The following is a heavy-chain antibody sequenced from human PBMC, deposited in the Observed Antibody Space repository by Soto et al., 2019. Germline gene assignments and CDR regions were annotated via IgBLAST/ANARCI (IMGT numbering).Heavy chain of an antibody. Sequence: EVQLVESGEDLVQPGGSLRLSCAASGFSIGDHVVDWVRQAPRKGLEWVGRTRNRANRYTTEYAASVKGRFTDSRDDSRHAVYLQTDSLTADDTAVYYCTREARYNADYYSATWGQGTLVTVSS. CDR2: TRNRANRYTT. V-gene: IGHV3-72*01. CDR3: TREARYNADYYSAT. J-gene: IGHJ5*02. CDR1: GFSIGDHV. D-gene: IGHD1-26*01.